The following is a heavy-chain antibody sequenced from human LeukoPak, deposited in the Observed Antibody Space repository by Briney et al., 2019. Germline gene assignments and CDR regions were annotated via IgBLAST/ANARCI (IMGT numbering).Heavy chain of an antibody. CDR3: ARGKPYGSGSFGYYYYYYMDV. Sequence: SETLSLTCTVSGGSITTNNYYWGWIRQPPGKGLEWIGMISYSGSTYYNPSLKSRVTISVDTSKNQFSLKLSSVTAADTAVYYCARGKPYGSGSFGYYYYYYMDVWGKGTTVTVSS. CDR1: GGSITTNNYY. V-gene: IGHV4-39*07. CDR2: ISYSGST. D-gene: IGHD3-10*01. J-gene: IGHJ6*03.